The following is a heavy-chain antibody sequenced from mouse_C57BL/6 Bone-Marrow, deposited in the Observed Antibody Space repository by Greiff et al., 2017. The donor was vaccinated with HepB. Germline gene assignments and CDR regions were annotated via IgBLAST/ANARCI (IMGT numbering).Heavy chain of an antibody. D-gene: IGHD1-1*01. Sequence: EVKVVESEGGLVQPGSSMKLSCTASGFTFSDYYMAWVRQVPEKGLEWVANINYDGSSTYYLDSLKSRFIISRDNAKNILYLQMSSLKSEDTATYYCAREGYYYGSGVCAMDYWGQGTSVTGSS. V-gene: IGHV5-16*01. CDR1: GFTFSDYY. CDR3: AREGYYYGSGVCAMDY. CDR2: INYDGSST. J-gene: IGHJ4*01.